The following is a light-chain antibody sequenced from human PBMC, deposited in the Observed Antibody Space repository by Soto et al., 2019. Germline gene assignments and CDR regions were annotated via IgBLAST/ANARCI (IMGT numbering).Light chain of an antibody. V-gene: IGKV3-11*01. Sequence: EIVLTQSPATLALSPGERATLSCRASQSVGTYLAWYQQKPGQAPRLLISDASSRATGVPARFSGGGSGTDFTLTICSLEPEYFAVYYCQQCSNWPPHYTVGEGTKLEIK. CDR3: QQCSNWPPHYT. CDR1: QSVGTY. J-gene: IGKJ2*01. CDR2: DAS.